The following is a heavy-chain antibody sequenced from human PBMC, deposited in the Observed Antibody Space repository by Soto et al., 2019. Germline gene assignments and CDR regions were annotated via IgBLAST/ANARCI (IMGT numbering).Heavy chain of an antibody. D-gene: IGHD6-19*01. CDR3: AHDSSGWYGMDV. J-gene: IGHJ6*02. CDR2: IYWDDNE. Sequence: QITLKESGPTLVKPTQTLTLTCTFSGFSLSTRGVGVSWIRQPPGKALEWLALIYWDDNEHYTPTLKSRLTNAKDTSKNQVILTVTNMDRVDRGTYYCAHDSSGWYGMDVWGQVTTVTVSS. V-gene: IGHV2-5*02. CDR1: GFSLSTRGVG.